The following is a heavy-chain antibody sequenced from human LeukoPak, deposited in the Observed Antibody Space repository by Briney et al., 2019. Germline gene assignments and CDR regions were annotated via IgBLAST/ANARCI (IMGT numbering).Heavy chain of an antibody. V-gene: IGHV3-23*01. CDR2: ISGSGDGT. Sequence: PGGCLRLSCAASGFTFSSYAMSWVRQAPGKGLEWVSAISGSGDGTYYADSVKGRFTVSRDNSKNTLYLQMNNLRAEDSAVYYCAKGVGGYCSSTDCRAYDNWGQGTLVTVSS. CDR1: GFTFSSYA. J-gene: IGHJ4*02. CDR3: AKGVGGYCSSTDCRAYDN. D-gene: IGHD2-2*01.